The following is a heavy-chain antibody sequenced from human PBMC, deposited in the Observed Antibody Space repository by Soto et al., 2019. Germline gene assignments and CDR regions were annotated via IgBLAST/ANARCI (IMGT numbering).Heavy chain of an antibody. J-gene: IGHJ4*02. CDR2: RYYSEST. CDR1: GGSITTGGYY. V-gene: IGHV4-31*03. CDR3: ARTKCSGGSCYSWSLDY. Sequence: SETLSLTCTVSGGSITTGGYYWSWIRQLPXKGLEWIGHRYYSESTYYNPSLKSRVSISLDTSKNQLSLKLSFVTAADTAMYYCARTKCSGGSCYSWSLDYWGQGTPVTVSS. D-gene: IGHD2-15*01.